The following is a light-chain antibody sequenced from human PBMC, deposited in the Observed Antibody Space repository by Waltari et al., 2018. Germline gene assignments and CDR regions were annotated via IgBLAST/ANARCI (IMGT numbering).Light chain of an antibody. Sequence: DIVMTQSPLSLPVTPGEPASISCSSSQSLLHTNGYNYLDWYLQKPGQSPQVLIYLGSNRASGVPDRFSGSGSGTDFTLKISRVEPEDVGVYYCMQVLQTPYTFGQGTKLEIK. CDR2: LGS. CDR1: QSLLHTNGYNY. V-gene: IGKV2-28*01. J-gene: IGKJ2*01. CDR3: MQVLQTPYT.